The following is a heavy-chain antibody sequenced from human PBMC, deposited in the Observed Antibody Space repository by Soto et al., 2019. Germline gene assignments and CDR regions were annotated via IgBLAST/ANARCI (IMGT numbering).Heavy chain of an antibody. J-gene: IGHJ6*02. CDR1: GGPIHRGGYY. CDR3: VRDPFSSEYYDGMDV. V-gene: IGHV4-31*03. Sequence: SASPSPTCPVPGGPIHRGGYYWSWIRQHQGKGLEWIGYIYYSGSTYYNPSLKSRVTISVDTSKNQFSLKLSSVTAADTAGDYCVRDPFSSEYYDGMDVWGQWTTV. CDR2: IYYSGST.